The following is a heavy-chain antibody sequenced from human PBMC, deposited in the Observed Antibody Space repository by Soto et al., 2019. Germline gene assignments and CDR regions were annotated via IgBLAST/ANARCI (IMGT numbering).Heavy chain of an antibody. CDR2: IYYSGGT. CDR1: GGSISSGDYY. CDR3: AASPFMTTVTTTFDY. D-gene: IGHD4-17*01. J-gene: IGHJ4*02. V-gene: IGHV4-30-4*01. Sequence: SETLSLTCTVSGGSISSGDYYWSWIRQPPGKGLEWIGYIYYSGGTYYNPSLKSRVTISVDTSKNQFSLKLSSVTAADTAVYYCAASPFMTTVTTTFDYWGQGTRVTVSS.